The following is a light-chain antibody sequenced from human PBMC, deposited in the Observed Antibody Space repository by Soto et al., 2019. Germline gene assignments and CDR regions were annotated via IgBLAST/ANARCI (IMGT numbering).Light chain of an antibody. CDR3: QRIT. CDR2: GAS. V-gene: IGKV3-15*01. CDR1: QTVPSR. Sequence: EIVMTQSPATLSVSPGEVVTLSCRASQTVPSRIACYQQKPGQAPSLLIYGASTRAPGIPARFSGSGSETEFTLTISSLQSEDSAVYYCQRITFGQGTRLEI. J-gene: IGKJ5*01.